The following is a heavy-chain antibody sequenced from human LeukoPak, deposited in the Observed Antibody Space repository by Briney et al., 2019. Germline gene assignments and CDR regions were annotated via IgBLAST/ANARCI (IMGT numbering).Heavy chain of an antibody. V-gene: IGHV3-21*01. CDR1: GFTFSSYS. CDR3: ARDKAIFGVVINRNYYYMDV. J-gene: IGHJ6*03. Sequence: PGGSLRLSCAASGFTFSSYSMNWVRQAPGKGLEWVSSISSSSSYIYYADSVKGRFTISRDNAKNSLYLQMNNLRAEDTAVYYCARDKAIFGVVINRNYYYMDVWGKGTTVTVSS. CDR2: ISSSSSYI. D-gene: IGHD3-3*01.